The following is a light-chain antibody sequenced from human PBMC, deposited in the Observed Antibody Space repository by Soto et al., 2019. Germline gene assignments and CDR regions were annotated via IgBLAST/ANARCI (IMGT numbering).Light chain of an antibody. CDR3: HQYNTWPPT. J-gene: IGKJ1*01. Sequence: IVLTQSPGTLSLSPGQRATLSCRASESISRDYLAWYQQRLGQAPRLLIYGASTRATGVPARVSGSASGTEFTLTISSLQSEDFAVYSCHQYNTWPPTFGQGTKVDI. CDR2: GAS. CDR1: ESISRDY. V-gene: IGKV3-15*01.